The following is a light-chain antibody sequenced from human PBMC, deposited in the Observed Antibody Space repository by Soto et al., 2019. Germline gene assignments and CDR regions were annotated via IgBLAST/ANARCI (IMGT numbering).Light chain of an antibody. Sequence: QSVLTQPPSASGTPVQRVTISCSGSSSNIGSNYVYWYQQLPGTAPKLLIYRNNQRPSGVPDRFSGSKSGTSASLAISGLRSEDEADYYCAAWDDSLSGWVFRGGTKLTVL. J-gene: IGLJ3*02. CDR1: SSNIGSNY. CDR2: RNN. CDR3: AAWDDSLSGWV. V-gene: IGLV1-47*01.